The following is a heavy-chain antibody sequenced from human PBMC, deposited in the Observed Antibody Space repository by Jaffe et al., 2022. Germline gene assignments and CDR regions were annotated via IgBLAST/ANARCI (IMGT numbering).Heavy chain of an antibody. J-gene: IGHJ5*02. CDR1: GFTFDDYA. D-gene: IGHD5-12*01. CDR2: ISWNSGSI. CDR3: AKDRRGSGYDSGHGFDP. Sequence: EVQLVESGGGLVQPGRSLRLSCAASGFTFDDYAMHWVRQAPGKGLEWVSGISWNSGSIGYADSVKGRFTISRDNAKNSLYLQMNSLRAEDTALYYCAKDRRGSGYDSGHGFDPWGQGTLVTVSS. V-gene: IGHV3-9*01.